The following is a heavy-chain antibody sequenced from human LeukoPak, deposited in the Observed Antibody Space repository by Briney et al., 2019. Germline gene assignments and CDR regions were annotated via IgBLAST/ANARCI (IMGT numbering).Heavy chain of an antibody. D-gene: IGHD3-10*01. Sequence: ASVKVSCKASGYTFTDYYIHWVRQAPGQGLEWMAWINPNSGATDSTQKFQGRVTMTRDTSISTAYMELSRLRSDDTAVYYCARTHYYGSGSNHYYFDYWGQGTLVTVSS. CDR3: ARTHYYGSGSNHYYFDY. V-gene: IGHV1-2*02. J-gene: IGHJ4*02. CDR2: INPNSGAT. CDR1: GYTFTDYY.